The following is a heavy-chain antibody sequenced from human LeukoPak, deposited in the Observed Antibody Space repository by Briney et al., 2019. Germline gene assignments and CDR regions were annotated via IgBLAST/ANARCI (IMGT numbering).Heavy chain of an antibody. J-gene: IGHJ4*02. D-gene: IGHD3-10*01. V-gene: IGHV3-7*04. CDR1: GFTFSSYW. CDR2: IKRDESEI. Sequence: PGGSLRLSCAASGFTFSSYWMSWVRQAPGKGLEWVTNIKRDESEIYYVDSVKGRFTVSRDNAKNSLYLQMNSLRAEDTAVYYCARGINSYPYCYDYWGQGILVTVSS. CDR3: ARGINSYPYCYDY.